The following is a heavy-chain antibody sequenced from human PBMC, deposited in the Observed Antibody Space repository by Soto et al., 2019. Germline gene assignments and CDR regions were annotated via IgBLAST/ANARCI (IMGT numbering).Heavy chain of an antibody. D-gene: IGHD2-15*01. J-gene: IGHJ3*02. CDR3: ARSSGGDDAFDI. V-gene: IGHV3-23*01. CDR1: GFTFIHYV. CDR2: IWYDGST. Sequence: GSLRLSCAASGFTFIHYVLSWVRQAPGKGLEWVAVIWYDGSTYYADSVKGRFTISRHNSKNTLYLQMNSLRAEDTAVYYCARSSGGDDAFDIWGQGTMVTVSS.